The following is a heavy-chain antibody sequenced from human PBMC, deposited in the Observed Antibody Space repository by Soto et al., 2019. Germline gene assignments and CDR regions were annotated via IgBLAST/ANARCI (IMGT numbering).Heavy chain of an antibody. Sequence: EVQLVESGGGLVQPGESLRLSCAASGFTFSDHYMDWVRQAPGKGLELVGRTRRTAYSYTTEYVASVDGRFTISRDDSKNSLYLQMNSLKTEDTAVYYCARDRSGRYGYDYWGQGTLVTVSS. J-gene: IGHJ4*02. CDR1: GFTFSDHY. CDR3: ARDRSGRYGYDY. CDR2: TRRTAYSYTT. V-gene: IGHV3-72*01. D-gene: IGHD5-18*01.